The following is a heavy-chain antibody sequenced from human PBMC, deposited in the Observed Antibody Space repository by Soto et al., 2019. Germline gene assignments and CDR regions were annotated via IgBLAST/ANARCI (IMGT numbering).Heavy chain of an antibody. CDR2: INPNSGGT. V-gene: IGHV1-2*04. CDR1: GYTFTGYY. D-gene: IGHD1-1*01. J-gene: IGHJ4*02. CDR3: ARSSNDMDFDY. Sequence: ASVKVSCQTSGYTFTGYYMHWVRQAPGQGLEWMGWINPNSGGTNYAQKFQGWVTMTRDTSISTAYMELSRLRSDDTAVYYCARSSNDMDFDYWGQGTLVTVSS.